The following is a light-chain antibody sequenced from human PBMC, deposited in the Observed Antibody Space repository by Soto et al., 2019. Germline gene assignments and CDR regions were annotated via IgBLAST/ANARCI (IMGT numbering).Light chain of an antibody. CDR2: GAS. CDR3: QQYGNSPWT. Sequence: EIVLTQSPATLSLSPGERATLSCRSSQSVSSNYLAWYQQKPGQAPRLLIFGASSRATGIPDRFSRSGSGTEFTLTISRLEPEDFAVYHCQQYGNSPWTFGQGTKVDI. V-gene: IGKV3-20*01. J-gene: IGKJ1*01. CDR1: QSVSSNY.